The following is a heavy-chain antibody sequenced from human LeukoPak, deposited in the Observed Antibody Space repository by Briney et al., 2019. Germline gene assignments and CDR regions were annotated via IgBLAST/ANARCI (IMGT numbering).Heavy chain of an antibody. J-gene: IGHJ3*02. D-gene: IGHD1-26*01. CDR3: ATERYSGSYFQRAFDI. CDR2: IKSKSDGGTT. CDR1: GFTFSTYG. V-gene: IGHV3-15*07. Sequence: GGPLRLSCAASGFTFSTYGMHWVRQAPGKGLEWVGRIKSKSDGGTTDYGAPVKGRFTLSRDDSKTTLYLQMNSLKTEDTAVYYCATERYSGSYFQRAFDIWGQGTMVTVSS.